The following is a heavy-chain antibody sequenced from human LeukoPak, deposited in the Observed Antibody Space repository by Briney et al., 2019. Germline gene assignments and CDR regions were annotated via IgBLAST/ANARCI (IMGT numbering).Heavy chain of an antibody. V-gene: IGHV1-8*01. D-gene: IGHD2-2*01. J-gene: IGHJ4*02. CDR2: MNPNSGNT. Sequence: ASVKVSCKASGYTFASYDINWVRQATGQGLEWMGWMNPNSGNTGYAQNFQGRVTMTANTSITTAYMELSSPTSDDTAIYYCAKELSAFTSSYVYWGQGTLVTVSS. CDR3: AKELSAFTSSYVY. CDR1: GYTFASYD.